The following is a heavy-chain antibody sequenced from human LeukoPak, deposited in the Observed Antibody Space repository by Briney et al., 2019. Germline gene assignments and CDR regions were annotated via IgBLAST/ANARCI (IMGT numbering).Heavy chain of an antibody. V-gene: IGHV3-20*01. D-gene: IGHD1-26*01. CDR2: INWNGGST. CDR1: GFSFDDYG. CDR3: ARASGGSYVGGFDY. Sequence: GGSLRLSCAASGFSFDDYGMSWVRQGPGEGLEWVSGINWNGGSTGYADSVKGRFTISRDNAKNSLYLQMNSLRAEDTALYHCARASGGSYVGGFDYWGQGTLVTVSS. J-gene: IGHJ4*02.